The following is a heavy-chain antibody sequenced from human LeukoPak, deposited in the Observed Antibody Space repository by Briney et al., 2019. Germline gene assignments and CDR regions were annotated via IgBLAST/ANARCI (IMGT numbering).Heavy chain of an antibody. V-gene: IGHV4-34*01. Sequence: SETLSLTCAVYGGSFSGYYWSWIRQPPGKGLEWIGEINHSGSTNYNPSLKSRVTISVDTSKNQFSLKLSSVTAADTAVYYYASVVEMATTYFDYWGQGTLVTVSS. CDR1: GGSFSGYY. CDR3: ASVVEMATTYFDY. J-gene: IGHJ4*02. CDR2: INHSGST. D-gene: IGHD5-24*01.